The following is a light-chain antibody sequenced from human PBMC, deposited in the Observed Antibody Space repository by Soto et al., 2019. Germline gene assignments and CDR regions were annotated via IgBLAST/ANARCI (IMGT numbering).Light chain of an antibody. CDR2: DVS. CDR1: SSDVGGYNY. J-gene: IGLJ1*01. Sequence: QSLLTQPASVSGSPGQSITISCTGTSSDVGGYNYVSWYQQHPDKAPKLMIYDVSNRPSGVSDRFSGSKSGNTATLTVSGLQAEDEADYYCTSYTTSSTYVFGTGTKVTVL. V-gene: IGLV2-14*01. CDR3: TSYTTSSTYV.